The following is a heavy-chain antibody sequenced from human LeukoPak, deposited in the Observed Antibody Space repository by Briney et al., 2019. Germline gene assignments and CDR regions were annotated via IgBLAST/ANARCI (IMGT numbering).Heavy chain of an antibody. V-gene: IGHV3-21*01. Sequence: GGSLRLSCAASGFTFSSYSMNWVRQAPGKGLEWVSSISSSSGYIYYADSVKGRFTISRDNAKNSLYLQMNSLRAEDTAVYYCAREIVVVPAAMFDYWGQGTLVTVSS. J-gene: IGHJ4*02. D-gene: IGHD2-2*01. CDR3: AREIVVVPAAMFDY. CDR2: ISSSSGYI. CDR1: GFTFSSYS.